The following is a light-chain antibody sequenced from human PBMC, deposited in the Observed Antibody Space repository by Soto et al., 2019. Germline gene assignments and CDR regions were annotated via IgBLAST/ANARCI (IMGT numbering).Light chain of an antibody. J-gene: IGKJ1*01. CDR1: QSISSW. Sequence: DIQMTQSPSTLSASVGDRVTITCRASQSISSWLAWYQQKPGKAPKLLIYDASSLESGVPSRFSGSGSGTEFILTIISLQPDDFATYYCQQYNSDWTFGQGTKVEIK. CDR2: DAS. CDR3: QQYNSDWT. V-gene: IGKV1-5*01.